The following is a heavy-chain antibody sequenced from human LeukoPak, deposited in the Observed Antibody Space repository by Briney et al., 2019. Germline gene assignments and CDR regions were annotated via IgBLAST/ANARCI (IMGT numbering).Heavy chain of an antibody. CDR2: ISGSGGST. J-gene: IGHJ5*02. Sequence: GGSLRLSCAASGFTFSSYAMSWVRQAPGKGLEWVSAISGSGGSTCYADSVKGRFTISRDNSKNPLYLQMNSLRAGDTAVYYCAKGGAAAWKWFDPWGQGTLVTVSS. D-gene: IGHD6-13*01. V-gene: IGHV3-23*01. CDR3: AKGGAAAWKWFDP. CDR1: GFTFSSYA.